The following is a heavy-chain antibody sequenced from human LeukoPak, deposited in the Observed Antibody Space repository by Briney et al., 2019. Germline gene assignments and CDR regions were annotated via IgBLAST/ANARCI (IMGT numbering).Heavy chain of an antibody. CDR1: GGTFSRHA. V-gene: IGHV1-69*05. J-gene: IGHJ6*03. Sequence: GASVKVSCKASGGTFSRHAIAWVRQAPGQGPEWMGGIIPISGTADYAQKFQGRVTITTDQSTSTAYMELSSLTSDDTAVYYCAGGLLYQLLKALRYYYMDVWGEGTTVTVSS. CDR2: IIPISGTA. D-gene: IGHD1-7*01. CDR3: AGGLLYQLLKALRYYYMDV.